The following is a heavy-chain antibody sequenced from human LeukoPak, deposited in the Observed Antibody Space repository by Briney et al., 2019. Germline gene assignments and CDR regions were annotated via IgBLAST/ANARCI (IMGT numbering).Heavy chain of an antibody. CDR2: INPNSGGT. J-gene: IGHJ5*02. V-gene: IGHV1-2*02. D-gene: IGHD3-10*01. Sequence: ASVTVSCKASGYTFTGYYMHRVRQAPGQGIEWMGWINPNSGGTNYAQKFQGRDTMTRDTSISTAYMELSRLRSDDTAVYYCARDRMVRGVTRNWFDPWGQGTLVTVSS. CDR1: GYTFTGYY. CDR3: ARDRMVRGVTRNWFDP.